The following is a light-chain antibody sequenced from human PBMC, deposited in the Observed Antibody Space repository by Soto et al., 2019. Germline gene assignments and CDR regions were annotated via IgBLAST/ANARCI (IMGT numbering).Light chain of an antibody. CDR1: QSVLYSSNNKNY. CDR3: QQSYSTPWT. J-gene: IGKJ1*01. Sequence: DIVMTQSPDSLAVSLGERATINCKSSQSVLYSSNNKNYLAWYQQKPGQPSKLLIYWASTRESGVPDRFSGSGSGTEFTLTISSLQAEDVAVYYCQQSYSTPWTFGQGTKVEIK. CDR2: WAS. V-gene: IGKV4-1*01.